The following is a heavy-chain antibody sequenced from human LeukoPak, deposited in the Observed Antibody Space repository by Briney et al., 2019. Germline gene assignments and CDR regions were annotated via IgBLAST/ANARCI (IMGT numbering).Heavy chain of an antibody. CDR3: AKPATYYDILTGYDY. J-gene: IGHJ4*02. D-gene: IGHD3-9*01. CDR1: GFTFSSYA. V-gene: IGHV3-23*01. CDR2: ISGSGGRT. Sequence: GGSLRLSCAASGFTFSSYAMSWVRRAPGKGLEWVSAISGSGGRTDYADSVKGRFTISRDNSKNSLYLQMISLRAEDTALYYCAKPATYYDILTGYDYWGQGTLVTVSS.